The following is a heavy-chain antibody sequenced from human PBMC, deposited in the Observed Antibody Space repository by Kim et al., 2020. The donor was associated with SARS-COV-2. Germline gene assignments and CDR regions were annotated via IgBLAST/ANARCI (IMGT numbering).Heavy chain of an antibody. D-gene: IGHD1-20*01. Sequence: GGSLRLSCAASGFTFSSYDMHWVRQGTEKGLEWVSSIGTKADTYYPDSVKDRFTISRENAKDPFYLQMNSLRAEDTAVYYCARGPIEEGIRATKGYFDLWGRGTVVTVSS. V-gene: IGHV3-13*04. CDR2: IGTKADT. J-gene: IGHJ2*01. CDR3: ARGPIEEGIRATKGYFDL. CDR1: GFTFSSYD.